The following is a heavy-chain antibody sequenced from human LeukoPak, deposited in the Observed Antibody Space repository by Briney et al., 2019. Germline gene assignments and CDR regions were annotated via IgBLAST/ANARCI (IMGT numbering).Heavy chain of an antibody. Sequence: PGGSLRLSCAASGFTFSSYAMHWVCQAPGKGLEWVAVISYDGSNKYYADSVKGRFTISRDNSKNTLYLQMNGPRAEDTAVYYCARELAALYYWGQGTLVTVSS. CDR3: ARELAALYY. D-gene: IGHD6-13*01. J-gene: IGHJ4*02. V-gene: IGHV3-30*01. CDR1: GFTFSSYA. CDR2: ISYDGSNK.